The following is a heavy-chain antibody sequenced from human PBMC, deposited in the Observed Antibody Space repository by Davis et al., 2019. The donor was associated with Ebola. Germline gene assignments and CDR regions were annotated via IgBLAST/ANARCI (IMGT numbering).Heavy chain of an antibody. V-gene: IGHV1-2*04. CDR1: GYSFTGNY. CDR3: ATTPRDSSWYYFDY. CDR2: INPNSGGT. Sequence: AASVKVSCKASGYSFTGNYIHWVRQAPGQGLEWMGWINPNSGGTNYAQKFQGWVTMTRDTSISTAYMELSRLRSDDTAVYYCATTPRDSSWYYFDYWGQGTLVTVSS. D-gene: IGHD6-13*01. J-gene: IGHJ4*02.